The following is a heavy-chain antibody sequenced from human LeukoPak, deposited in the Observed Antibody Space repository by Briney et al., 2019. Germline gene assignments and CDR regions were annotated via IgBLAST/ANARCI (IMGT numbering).Heavy chain of an antibody. D-gene: IGHD3-9*01. J-gene: IGHJ3*02. CDR2: ISAYNGNT. Sequence: ASVKVSCKASGYTFTSYGISWVRQAPGQGLGWMGWISAYNGNTNYAQKLQGRVTMTTDTSTSTAYMELRSLRSDDTAVYYCARLMGYDILTGYYKNAFDIWGQGTMVTVSS. CDR1: GYTFTSYG. CDR3: ARLMGYDILTGYYKNAFDI. V-gene: IGHV1-18*01.